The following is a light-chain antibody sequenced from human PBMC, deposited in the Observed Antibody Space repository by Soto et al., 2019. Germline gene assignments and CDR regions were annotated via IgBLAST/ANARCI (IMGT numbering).Light chain of an antibody. CDR3: QQHNNWPPWT. V-gene: IGKV3D-15*01. Sequence: EIVLTQSPATLSVSLGERANLSCRASQAISRNLAWYQQKPGQAPRLLIYGASTRATGIPARFSGSGSGTEFTLTISSLQSEDFAVYYCQQHNNWPPWTFGQGTKVDIK. J-gene: IGKJ1*01. CDR1: QAISRN. CDR2: GAS.